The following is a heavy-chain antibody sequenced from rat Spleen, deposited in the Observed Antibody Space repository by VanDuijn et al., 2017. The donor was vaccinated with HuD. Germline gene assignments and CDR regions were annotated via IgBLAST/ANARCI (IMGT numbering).Heavy chain of an antibody. Sequence: EVQLVESGGGLVQPGRSLKFSCAASGFTFSDYYMAWVRQAPTKGLEWVSTITYDGSSTYYRDSVKGRFTISRDNAKSTLYLQLDSLRSEDTATYYCTTDTFYDGTYYPGGFDHWGQGVMVTVSS. V-gene: IGHV5S10*01. D-gene: IGHD1-12*02. CDR2: ITYDGSST. CDR3: TTDTFYDGTYYPGGFDH. CDR1: GFTFSDYY. J-gene: IGHJ2*01.